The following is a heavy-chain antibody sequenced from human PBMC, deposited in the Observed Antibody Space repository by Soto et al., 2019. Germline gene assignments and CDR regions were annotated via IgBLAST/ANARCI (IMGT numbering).Heavy chain of an antibody. CDR2: ISPSSTYI. CDR3: ATDTGDIEVVPATT. CDR1: GLNFEKCS. D-gene: IGHD2-15*01. V-gene: IGHV3-21*04. J-gene: IGHJ4*02. Sequence: GSLRLSCAASGLNFEKCSMNWVRRPPGKGPEWLASISPSSTYIRYADSVKGRFTISRDNARNSLSLQMMNLRADDTAIYYCATDTGDIEVVPATTWGQGTLVTVSS.